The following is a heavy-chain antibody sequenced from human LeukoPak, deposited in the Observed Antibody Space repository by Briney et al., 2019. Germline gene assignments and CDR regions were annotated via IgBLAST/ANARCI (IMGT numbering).Heavy chain of an antibody. V-gene: IGHV5-51*01. J-gene: IGHJ3*02. Sequence: GASLKISYQGSGSSFTTYWIGWVRPMPGKGLEWMGIISPGDSDTKYSPSFQGQVTISADKSISTAYLQWSSLKASDTAMYYCARHYSDYVWGSPLNNAFDIWGQGTMVTVSS. CDR1: GSSFTTYW. CDR2: ISPGDSDT. CDR3: ARHYSDYVWGSPLNNAFDI. D-gene: IGHD3-16*01.